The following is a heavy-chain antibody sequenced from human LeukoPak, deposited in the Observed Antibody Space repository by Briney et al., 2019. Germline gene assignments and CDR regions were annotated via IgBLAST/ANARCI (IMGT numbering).Heavy chain of an antibody. Sequence: PGGSPRLSCAASGFTFSSYAMHWVRQAPGKGLEWVAAMSYAGKNKYYADSVKGRFTISRDNSKNTLYLEMNSLGAKDTAMFYCARDQGYNHGCDYWGQGTLVAVSS. J-gene: IGHJ4*02. CDR3: ARDQGYNHGCDY. D-gene: IGHD5-18*01. CDR1: GFTFSSYA. V-gene: IGHV3-30*14. CDR2: MSYAGKNK.